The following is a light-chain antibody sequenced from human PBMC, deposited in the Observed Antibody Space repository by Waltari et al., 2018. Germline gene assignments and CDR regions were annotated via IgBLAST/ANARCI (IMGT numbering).Light chain of an antibody. J-gene: IGLJ2*01. CDR3: QSTDRRGAVI. Sequence: SYELTQPPSVSVPPGQTARITCSGDRLPNKNAYWYQQKAGQSPVMVVYKDKERPSGIPDRFSGSSSGTTVSLTISGVQAEDEADYYCQSTDRRGAVIFGGGTTLTVL. V-gene: IGLV3-25*03. CDR2: KDK. CDR1: RLPNKN.